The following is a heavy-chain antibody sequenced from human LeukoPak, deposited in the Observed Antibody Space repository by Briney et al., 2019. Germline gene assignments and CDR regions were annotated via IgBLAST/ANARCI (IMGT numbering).Heavy chain of an antibody. CDR3: GRHIYLAADSESCFDY. CDR2: MFYSGRT. V-gene: IGHV4-39*01. CDR1: GGSISSSGYY. Sequence: SETLSLTCTVSGGSISSSGYYWGWIRQPPGKGLEWIGSMFYSGRTYYNPSLKSRVIISVDTSKNQFSLKLNSVTAADTAVYFCGRHIYLAADSESCFDYWGQGTLVTVSS. J-gene: IGHJ4*02. D-gene: IGHD6-13*01.